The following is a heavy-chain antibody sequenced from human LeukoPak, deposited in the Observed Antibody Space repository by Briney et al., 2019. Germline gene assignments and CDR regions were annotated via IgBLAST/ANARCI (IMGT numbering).Heavy chain of an antibody. CDR2: INRDGSTT. Sequence: GGSLRLSCAASGFTFSNYWVHWVRQAPGKGLVWVSRINRDGSTTNYADSVKGRFTVSRDNAKNTLNLQMNSLRAEDTAVYYCTRDKKSGESSEIDYWGQGTLVTVSS. D-gene: IGHD3-10*01. CDR3: TRDKKSGESSEIDY. CDR1: GFTFSNYW. V-gene: IGHV3-74*01. J-gene: IGHJ4*02.